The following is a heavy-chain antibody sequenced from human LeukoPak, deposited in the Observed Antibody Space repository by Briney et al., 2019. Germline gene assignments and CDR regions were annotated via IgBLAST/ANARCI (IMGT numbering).Heavy chain of an antibody. CDR3: FLVCSSTSCHPYYFDY. D-gene: IGHD2-2*01. J-gene: IGHJ4*02. CDR2: IRYDGSNK. CDR1: GFTFSSYG. V-gene: IGHV3-30*02. Sequence: PGGSLRLSCAASGFTFSSYGMHWVRQAPGKGLEWVAFIRYDGSNKYYADSVKGRFTISRDNSKNTLYLQMNSLRAEDTAVYYCFLVCSSTSCHPYYFDYWGQGTLVTVSS.